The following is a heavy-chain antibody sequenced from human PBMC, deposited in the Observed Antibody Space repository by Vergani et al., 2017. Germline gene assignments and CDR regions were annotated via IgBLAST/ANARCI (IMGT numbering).Heavy chain of an antibody. D-gene: IGHD2-21*02. CDR3: AGNRYCCGDCYSDAFDI. CDR1: GGSISSYY. V-gene: IGHV4-59*01. CDR2: IYYSGST. J-gene: IGHJ3*02. Sequence: QVQLQESGPGLVKPSETLSLTCTVSGGSISSYYWSWMRQHPGKGLEWIGYIYYSGSTNYNPSLKSRVTISVDTSKNQFSLKLSSVTAEDPAVYYFAGNRYCCGDCYSDAFDIWGQGTMVTVSS.